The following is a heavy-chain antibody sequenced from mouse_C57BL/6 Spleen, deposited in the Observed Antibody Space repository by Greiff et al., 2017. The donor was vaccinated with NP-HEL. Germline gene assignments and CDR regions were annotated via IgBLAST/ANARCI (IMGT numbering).Heavy chain of an antibody. CDR2: INPSSGYT. D-gene: IGHD2-4*01. J-gene: IGHJ3*01. Sequence: QVQLQQSGAELARPGASVKMSCKASGYTFTSYTMHWVKQRPGQGLEWIGYINPSSGYTKYNQKFKDKATLTADKSSSTAYMQLSSLTSEDSAVYYCARSYYDYDEGVAYWGQGTLVTVSA. CDR1: GYTFTSYT. V-gene: IGHV1-4*01. CDR3: ARSYYDYDEGVAY.